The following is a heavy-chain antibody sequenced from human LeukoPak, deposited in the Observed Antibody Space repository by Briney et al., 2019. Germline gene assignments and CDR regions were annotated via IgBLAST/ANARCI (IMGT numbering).Heavy chain of an antibody. CDR1: GYTFINYA. CDR2: ISTYNANT. Sequence: ASVKVSCKASGYTFINYAITWLRQAPGQGLEWMGWISTYNANTNYAQKLQGRVTMTTDTSTRTAYMELRSLGSDDTAVYYCVRVWHYAPRGQFDYWGQGTLVTVSS. J-gene: IGHJ4*02. V-gene: IGHV1-18*01. D-gene: IGHD2-2*01. CDR3: VRVWHYAPRGQFDY.